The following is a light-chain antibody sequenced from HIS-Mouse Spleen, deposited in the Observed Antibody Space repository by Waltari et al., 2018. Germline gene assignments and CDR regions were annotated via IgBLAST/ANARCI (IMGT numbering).Light chain of an antibody. CDR3: YSTDSSGNHRV. V-gene: IGLV3-10*01. CDR2: EDS. Sequence: SYELTQPPSVSVSPGQPARTTCSGVQLTKNYAYWYQQKSGKAPVLVIYEDSKRPSGIPERFSGSSSGTMATLTISGAQVEDEADYYCYSTDSSGNHRVFGGGTKLTVL. J-gene: IGLJ2*01. CDR1: QLTKNY.